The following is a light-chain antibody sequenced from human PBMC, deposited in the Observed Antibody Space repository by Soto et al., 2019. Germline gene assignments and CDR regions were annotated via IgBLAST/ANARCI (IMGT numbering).Light chain of an antibody. J-gene: IGKJ1*01. Sequence: IQMTQSPSSLSASVGYRVAITFRSSQTISSYLNWYQQKPGKAPKLLIYAESSLQSGVPSRFSGSGSGTDFTLSISSLQPEDFATYYCQQSYSTPWTFGQGTKVDIK. CDR3: QQSYSTPWT. V-gene: IGKV1-39*01. CDR1: QTISSY. CDR2: AES.